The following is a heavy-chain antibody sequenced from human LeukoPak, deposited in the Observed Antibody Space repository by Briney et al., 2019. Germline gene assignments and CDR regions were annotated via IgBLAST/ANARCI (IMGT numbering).Heavy chain of an antibody. V-gene: IGHV3-30*03. D-gene: IGHD1-1*01. CDR2: ISYDGSNK. Sequence: GGSLRLSCAASGFTFSSYGMHWVRQAPGKGLEWVAVISYDGSNKYYADSVKGRFTISSDNSKKTLYMQMNSLRAEDTAVYYCARQNWNDAFDIWGQGTMVNVSS. J-gene: IGHJ3*02. CDR1: GFTFSSYG. CDR3: ARQNWNDAFDI.